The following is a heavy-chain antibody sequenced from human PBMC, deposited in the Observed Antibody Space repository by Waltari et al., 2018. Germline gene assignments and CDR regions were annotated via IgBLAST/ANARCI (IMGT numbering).Heavy chain of an antibody. CDR1: GYTFTSYG. CDR3: ARVKYYYDSSGYTMPVDY. D-gene: IGHD3-22*01. CDR2: ISAYNGNT. Sequence: QVQLVQSGAEVKKHGASVKVSCKASGYTFTSYGITWVRQAPGQGLEWMGWISAYNGNTNYAQKLQGRVTMTTDTSTSTAYMELRSLRSDDTAVYYCARVKYYYDSSGYTMPVDYWGQGTLVTVSS. V-gene: IGHV1-18*01. J-gene: IGHJ4*02.